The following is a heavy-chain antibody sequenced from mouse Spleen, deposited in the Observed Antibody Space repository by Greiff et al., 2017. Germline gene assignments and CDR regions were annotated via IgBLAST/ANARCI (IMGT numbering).Heavy chain of an antibody. CDR1: GFTFSSYA. J-gene: IGHJ1*01. V-gene: IGHV5-9-1*01. D-gene: IGHD2-4*01. CDR3: ARGEGDYDWYFDV. CDR2: ISSGGSYT. Sequence: DVKLVESGGGLVKPGGSLKLSCAASGFTFSSYAMSWVRQTPEKRLEWVATISSGGSYTYYPDSVKGRFTISRDNAKNTLYLQMSSLRSEDTAMYYCARGEGDYDWYFDVWGAGTTVTVSS.